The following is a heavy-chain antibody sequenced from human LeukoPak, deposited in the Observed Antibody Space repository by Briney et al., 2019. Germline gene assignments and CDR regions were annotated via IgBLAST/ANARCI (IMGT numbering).Heavy chain of an antibody. V-gene: IGHV4-59*01. D-gene: IGHD3-22*01. J-gene: IGHJ2*01. CDR1: GGSISSYY. CDR3: ARDRDSSGLRDFDL. Sequence: SETLSLTCTVSGGSISSYYWSWIRQPPGKGLEWIGYIYYSGNTNSISIDTSKNQFSLQLSSVTAADTAVYYCARDRDSSGLRDFDLWGRGTLVTASA. CDR2: IYYSGNT.